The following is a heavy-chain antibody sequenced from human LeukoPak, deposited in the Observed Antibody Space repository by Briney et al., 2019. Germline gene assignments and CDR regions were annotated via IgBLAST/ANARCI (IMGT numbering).Heavy chain of an antibody. J-gene: IGHJ4*02. D-gene: IGHD6-6*01. CDR2: ISSSGSTI. CDR3: ARSGIAARPGIGY. Sequence: GGSLRLSCAPSGFTFSSYEMNWVRQAPGKGLEWVSYISSSGSTIYYADSVKGRFTISRDNAKNSLYLQMNSLRAEDTAVYYCARSGIAARPGIGYWGQGTLVTVSS. CDR1: GFTFSSYE. V-gene: IGHV3-48*03.